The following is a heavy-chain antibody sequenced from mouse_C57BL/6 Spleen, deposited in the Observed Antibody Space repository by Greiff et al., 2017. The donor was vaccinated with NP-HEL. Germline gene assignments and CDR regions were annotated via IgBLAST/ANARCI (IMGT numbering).Heavy chain of an antibody. CDR1: GYAFSSYW. CDR3: ARLDDYAWFAY. J-gene: IGHJ3*01. D-gene: IGHD2-4*01. V-gene: IGHV1-80*01. CDR2: IYPGDGDT. Sequence: VQLVESGAELVKPGASVKISCKASGYAFSSYWMNWVKQRPGKGLEWIGQIYPGDGDTNYNGKFKGKATLTADKSSSTAYMQLSSLTSEDSAVYFCARLDDYAWFAYWGQGTLVTVSA.